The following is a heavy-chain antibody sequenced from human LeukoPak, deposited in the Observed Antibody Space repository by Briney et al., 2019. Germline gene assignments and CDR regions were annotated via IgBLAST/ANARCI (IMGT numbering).Heavy chain of an antibody. D-gene: IGHD3-10*02. Sequence: GGSLRLSCAASGFTVRSNYMNWVRQAPGKGLEWVSSISSSSSYIYYADSVKGRFTISRDNAKNSLYLQMNSLRAEDTAVYYCAQLGITMIGGVWGKGTTVTISS. CDR2: ISSSSSYI. CDR3: AQLGITMIGGV. CDR1: GFTVRSNY. V-gene: IGHV3-21*01. J-gene: IGHJ6*04.